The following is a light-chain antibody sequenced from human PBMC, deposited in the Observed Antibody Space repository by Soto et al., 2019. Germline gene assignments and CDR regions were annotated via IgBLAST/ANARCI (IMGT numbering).Light chain of an antibody. CDR2: EVS. CDR3: SSYAGSNNLGV. V-gene: IGLV2-8*01. CDR1: SSDVGGYNY. J-gene: IGLJ1*01. Sequence: QSALTQPPSASGSPGQSVTIPCTGTSSDVGGYNYVSWYQQHPGKAPKLMIYEVSKRPSGVPDRFSGSKSGNTASLTVSGLQAEDGADYYCSSYAGSNNLGVFGTGTKVTVL.